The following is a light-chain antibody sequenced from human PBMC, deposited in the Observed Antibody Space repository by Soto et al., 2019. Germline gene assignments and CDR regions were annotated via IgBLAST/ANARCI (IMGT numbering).Light chain of an antibody. V-gene: IGKV3-15*01. J-gene: IGKJ1*01. CDR1: QSVSSN. CDR2: GAS. Sequence: EILLTQSTGTLSLSPGERATLSCRASQSVSSNLAWYQQKPGQAPRLLIYGASTRATGIPARFSGSGSGTEFTLTISSLQSEDFAVYYCQQYNNWPPWTFGQGTEVDIK. CDR3: QQYNNWPPWT.